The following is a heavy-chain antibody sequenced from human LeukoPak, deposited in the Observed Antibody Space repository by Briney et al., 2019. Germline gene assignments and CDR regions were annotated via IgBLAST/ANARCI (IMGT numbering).Heavy chain of an antibody. V-gene: IGHV1-2*02. Sequence: ASVKVSCKASGYTFTGYYMHWVRQAPGQGLEWMGWINPNSGGTNHAQKFQGRVTMTRDTSISTAYMELSRLRSDDTAVYYCARMVREDWFDPWGQGTLVTVSS. J-gene: IGHJ5*02. CDR2: INPNSGGT. D-gene: IGHD4-23*01. CDR3: ARMVREDWFDP. CDR1: GYTFTGYY.